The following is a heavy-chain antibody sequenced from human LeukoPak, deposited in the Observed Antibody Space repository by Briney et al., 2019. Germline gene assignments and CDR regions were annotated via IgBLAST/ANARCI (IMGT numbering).Heavy chain of an antibody. CDR2: ISSDGSDK. J-gene: IGHJ4*02. Sequence: SGGSLRLSCAASGFTFSSYGMHWVRQAPGKGLEWVTVISSDGSDKYCADSVKGRFTISRDSSKNTLYLQLNSLRAEDTAVYYCAKSIGGYYDSSGYYDYWGQGTLVTVFS. CDR3: AKSIGGYYDSSGYYDY. CDR1: GFTFSSYG. D-gene: IGHD3-22*01. V-gene: IGHV3-30*18.